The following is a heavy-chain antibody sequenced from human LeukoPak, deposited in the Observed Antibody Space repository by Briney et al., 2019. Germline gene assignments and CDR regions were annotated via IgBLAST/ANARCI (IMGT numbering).Heavy chain of an antibody. CDR2: ISYDGRNI. D-gene: IGHD4-23*01. CDR1: GFTFRNYG. V-gene: IGHV3-33*05. J-gene: IGHJ4*02. CDR3: VRGNDYGGPHY. Sequence: GGSLRLSCAASGFTFRNYGMHWVRQAPGKGLEWVAVISYDGRNIHYPDSVKGRFTISRDNGKNTLFLQMNSLRAEDAAVYYCVRGNDYGGPHYWGQGTLVTVSS.